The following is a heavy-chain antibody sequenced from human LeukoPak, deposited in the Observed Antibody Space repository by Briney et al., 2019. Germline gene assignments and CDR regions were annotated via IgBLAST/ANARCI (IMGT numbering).Heavy chain of an antibody. Sequence: GGSLRLSCAASGFTLSSYWMSWVRQAPGKGLEWVANIKQDGSEKYYVDSVKGRFTISRDNAKNSLYLQMNSLRAEDTAVYYCARGIQLWLRTTRGGFDYWGQGTLVTVSS. CDR2: IKQDGSEK. CDR1: GFTLSSYW. J-gene: IGHJ4*02. CDR3: ARGIQLWLRTTRGGFDY. D-gene: IGHD5-18*01. V-gene: IGHV3-7*01.